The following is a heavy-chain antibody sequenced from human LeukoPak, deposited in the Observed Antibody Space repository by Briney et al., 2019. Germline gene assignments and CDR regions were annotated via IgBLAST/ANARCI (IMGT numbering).Heavy chain of an antibody. CDR1: GYTFTTYG. Sequence: ASVKVSCTASGYTFTTYGISLVRQAPGQGIEWMGWISGYNDNTKYSQKLQGRVTMTKDTSTSTAYMELRSLRSDDTAVYYCARGLDVAGIYAYWGQGTLVTVSA. V-gene: IGHV1-18*01. CDR2: ISGYNDNT. CDR3: ARGLDVAGIYAY. J-gene: IGHJ1*01. D-gene: IGHD6-19*01.